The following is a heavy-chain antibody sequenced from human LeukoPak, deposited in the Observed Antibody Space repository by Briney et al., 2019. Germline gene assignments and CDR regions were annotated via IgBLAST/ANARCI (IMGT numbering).Heavy chain of an antibody. CDR2: IRSKPYSHPL. V-gene: IGHV3-72*01. CDR1: GFPFSRYA. J-gene: IGHJ4*02. Sequence: GESLRLSCAASGFPFSRYAMNWVRQAPGKGREWVGRIRSKPYSHPLEYAASVKGRYTNSRDDSKNSLYLQMNSLKTEDTAVYYCARCGKTYASVYFDHWGQGTLVTVS. D-gene: IGHD3-10*01. CDR3: ARCGKTYASVYFDH.